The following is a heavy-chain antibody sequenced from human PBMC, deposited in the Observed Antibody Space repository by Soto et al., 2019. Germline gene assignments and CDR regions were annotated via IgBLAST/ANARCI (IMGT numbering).Heavy chain of an antibody. D-gene: IGHD3-9*01. Sequence: GWSLRLSCASSVFSFEDYTMHWVRQGPGRGPEWISLISWDGGITDYSDSVKGRFISSRDNSKNSLFLEMNSLTSEDAAMYFCARDSYDILTGQKRYFDFWGQGTLVTVSS. CDR2: ISWDGGIT. CDR3: ARDSYDILTGQKRYFDF. CDR1: VFSFEDYT. J-gene: IGHJ4*02. V-gene: IGHV3-43*01.